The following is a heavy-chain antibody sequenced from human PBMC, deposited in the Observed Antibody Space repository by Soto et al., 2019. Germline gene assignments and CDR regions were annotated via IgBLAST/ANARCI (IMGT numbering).Heavy chain of an antibody. Sequence: QVQLQESGPGLVKPSQTLSLTCTVSGGSISSGGYYWSWIRQHPGKGLEWIGYIYYSGSTYYNPSLKSRXTXSXDXXKNQFSLKLSSVTAADTAVYYCARGTTVVKPGMDAWGQGTTVTVSS. V-gene: IGHV4-31*03. J-gene: IGHJ6*02. CDR2: IYYSGST. D-gene: IGHD4-17*01. CDR3: ARGTTVVKPGMDA. CDR1: GGSISSGGYY.